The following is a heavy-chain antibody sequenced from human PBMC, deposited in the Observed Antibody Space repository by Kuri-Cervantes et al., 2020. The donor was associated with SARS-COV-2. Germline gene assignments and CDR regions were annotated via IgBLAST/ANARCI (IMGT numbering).Heavy chain of an antibody. Sequence: GGSLRLSCAASGFTFSSYGMHWVRQAPGKGLGWVAVIWYDGSNKYYADSVKGRFTISRDNSKNTLYLQMNSLRAEDTAVYYCARAEKRTIFGVVNYYYYGMDVWGQGTTVTVSS. J-gene: IGHJ6*02. CDR3: ARAEKRTIFGVVNYYYYGMDV. V-gene: IGHV3-33*08. CDR2: IWYDGSNK. CDR1: GFTFSSYG. D-gene: IGHD3-3*01.